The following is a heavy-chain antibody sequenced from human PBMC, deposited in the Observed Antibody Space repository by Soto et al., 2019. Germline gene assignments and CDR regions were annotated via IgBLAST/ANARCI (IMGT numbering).Heavy chain of an antibody. CDR1: GFTFSSYW. CDR3: ARHTNYYDSSGYPGAFDI. V-gene: IGHV3-7*01. CDR2: IKQDGSEK. Sequence: GGSLRLSCAASGFTFSSYWMSWVRQAPGKGLEWVANIKQDGSEKYYVDSVKGRFTISRDNAKNSLYLQMNSLRAEDTAVYYCARHTNYYDSSGYPGAFDIWGQGTMVTVSS. D-gene: IGHD3-22*01. J-gene: IGHJ3*02.